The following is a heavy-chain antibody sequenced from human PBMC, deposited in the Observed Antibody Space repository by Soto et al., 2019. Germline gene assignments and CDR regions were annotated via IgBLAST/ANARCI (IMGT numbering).Heavy chain of an antibody. J-gene: IGHJ4*02. CDR2: MNPNSGNT. CDR3: ARYCSGGSCYDY. Sequence: ASLKVSCKSSGCTFTSYDINCGRQSTGQGLELMGWMNPNSGNTGYAQKFQGRVTMTRNTSISTAYMELSSLRSEDTAVYYCARYCSGGSCYDYWGQGTLVTVSS. D-gene: IGHD2-15*01. CDR1: GCTFTSYD. V-gene: IGHV1-8*01.